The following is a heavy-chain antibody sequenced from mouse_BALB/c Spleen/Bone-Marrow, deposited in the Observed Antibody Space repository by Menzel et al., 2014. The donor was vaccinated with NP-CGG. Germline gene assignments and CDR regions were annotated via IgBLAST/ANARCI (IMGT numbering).Heavy chain of an antibody. CDR2: IYPGNVNT. V-gene: IGHV1S56*01. Sequence: QVQLKESGPELVKPGASVRISCKASGYTFTSYYIHWVKQRPGQGLEWIGWIYPGNVNTKYNEKFKGKATLTADKSSSTAYMQLSSLTSEDSAVYLCARFYYGSSYAMDYWGQGTSVTVSS. CDR3: ARFYYGSSYAMDY. CDR1: GYTFTSYY. J-gene: IGHJ4*01. D-gene: IGHD1-1*01.